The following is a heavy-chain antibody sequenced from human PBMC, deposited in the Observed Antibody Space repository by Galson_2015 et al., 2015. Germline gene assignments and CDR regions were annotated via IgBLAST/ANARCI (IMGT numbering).Heavy chain of an antibody. J-gene: IGHJ3*01. CDR1: GESFSDYV. Sequence: SETLSLTCAVSGESFSDYVWTWIRQPPGEGLEWIGEINHLGYTNYNPSLRFRVTMSLDTSKNQFSLKLTSATAADTALYYCVGGSPASRAWGSFRYTAGGAFHVWG. CDR2: INHLGYT. D-gene: IGHD3-16*02. V-gene: IGHV4-34*01. CDR3: VGGSPASRAWGSFRYTAGGAFHV.